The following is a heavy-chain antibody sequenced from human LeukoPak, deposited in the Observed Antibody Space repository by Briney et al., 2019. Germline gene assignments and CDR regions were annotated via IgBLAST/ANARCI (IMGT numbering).Heavy chain of an antibody. Sequence: PSETLSLTCAVYGGSFSGYYWSWIRQPPGKGLEWIGEINHSGSTNYNPSLKSRVTISVDTSKNQFSLKLSSVTAADTAVYYCARGAVQVTMIVVATRSFYYFDYWGQGTLVTVSS. CDR1: GGSFSGYY. J-gene: IGHJ4*02. CDR3: ARGAVQVTMIVVATRSFYYFDY. CDR2: INHSGST. D-gene: IGHD3-22*01. V-gene: IGHV4-34*01.